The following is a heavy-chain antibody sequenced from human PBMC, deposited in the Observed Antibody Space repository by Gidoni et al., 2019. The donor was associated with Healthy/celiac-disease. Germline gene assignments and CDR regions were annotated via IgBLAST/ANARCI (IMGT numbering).Heavy chain of an antibody. CDR1: GFTFSSYG. CDR2: ISYDGSNK. CDR3: AKDEGSGWEGANYFDY. J-gene: IGHJ4*02. D-gene: IGHD6-19*01. Sequence: QVQLVESGGGVVQPGRSLRLSCAASGFTFSSYGMHWVRQAPGKGLGWVAVISYDGSNKYYADSVKGRFTISRDNSKNTLYLQMNSLRAEDTAVYYCAKDEGSGWEGANYFDYWGQGTLVTVSS. V-gene: IGHV3-30*18.